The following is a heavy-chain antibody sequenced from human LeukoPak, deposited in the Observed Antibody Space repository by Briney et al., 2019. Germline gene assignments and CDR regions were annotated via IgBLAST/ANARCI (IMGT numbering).Heavy chain of an antibody. CDR1: GYTFTSYG. D-gene: IGHD1-26*01. Sequence: VASVKVSCKASGYTFTSYGISWVRQAPGQGLEWMGWISAYNGNTNYAQTLRGRVTMTTDTSTSTAYKEWSSLRSEDTAGYYCARGSKARWARVYYYYMNVWGKGTTVTVSS. CDR3: ARGSKARWARVYYYYMNV. J-gene: IGHJ6*03. CDR2: ISAYNGNT. V-gene: IGHV1-18*01.